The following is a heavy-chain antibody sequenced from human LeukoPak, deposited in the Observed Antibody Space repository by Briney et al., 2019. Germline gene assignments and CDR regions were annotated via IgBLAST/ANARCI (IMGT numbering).Heavy chain of an antibody. J-gene: IGHJ4*02. D-gene: IGHD3-10*01. CDR2: ISWNSGSI. Sequence: PGGSLRLSCAASGFTFEDYAMHCVRQAPGKGREWVSGISWNSGSIGYADSVKGRFTISRDNAKNSLYLQMNSLRAEETALYYCAKDMQEVTMVRGGIKPRIDYWGQGTLVAVSS. V-gene: IGHV3-9*01. CDR3: AKDMQEVTMVRGGIKPRIDY. CDR1: GFTFEDYA.